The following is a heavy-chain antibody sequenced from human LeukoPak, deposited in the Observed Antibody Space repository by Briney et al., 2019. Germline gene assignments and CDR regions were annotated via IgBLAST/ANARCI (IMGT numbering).Heavy chain of an antibody. J-gene: IGHJ4*02. Sequence: GGSLRLSCAASGFTFSNFWMHWVRQAPGKRLVWVSRINSDGSTTTSADSVKSRFTISRDNAKNTLYLQMNSLRAEDTAVYYCAKDDGAGSYYNVMVVDFWGQGTLVTVSS. V-gene: IGHV3-74*03. CDR3: AKDDGAGSYYNVMVVDF. CDR1: GFTFSNFW. CDR2: INSDGSTT. D-gene: IGHD3-10*01.